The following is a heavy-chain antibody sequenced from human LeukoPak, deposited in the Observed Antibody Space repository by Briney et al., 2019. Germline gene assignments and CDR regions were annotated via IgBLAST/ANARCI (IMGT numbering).Heavy chain of an antibody. V-gene: IGHV4-34*01. D-gene: IGHD3-9*01. J-gene: IGHJ4*02. Sequence: SETLSLTCAVYGGSFSGYYWSWIRQPPGKGLEWIGEINHSGSTNYNPSLKSRVTISVDTSKNQFSLKLSSVTAADTAVYYCARRDILTGYYPFDYWGQGTLVTVSS. CDR3: ARRDILTGYYPFDY. CDR2: INHSGST. CDR1: GGSFSGYY.